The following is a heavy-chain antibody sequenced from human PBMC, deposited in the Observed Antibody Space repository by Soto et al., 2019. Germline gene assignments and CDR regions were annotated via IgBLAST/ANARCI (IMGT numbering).Heavy chain of an antibody. Sequence: GGSLRLSCAASGFTFSNAWMSWVRQAPGKGLEWVGRIKSKTDGGTTDYAAPVKGRFTISRDDSKNTLYLQMNSLKTEDTAVYYCTTDTWCPNGPRCDYWGQGTLVTVSS. D-gene: IGHD2-8*01. V-gene: IGHV3-15*01. J-gene: IGHJ4*02. CDR1: GFTFSNAW. CDR2: IKSKTDGGTT. CDR3: TTDTWCPNGPRCDY.